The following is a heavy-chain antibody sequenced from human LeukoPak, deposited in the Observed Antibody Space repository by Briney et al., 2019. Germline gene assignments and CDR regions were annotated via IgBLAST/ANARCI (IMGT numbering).Heavy chain of an antibody. V-gene: IGHV3-30*02. CDR2: IRYDGSKK. Sequence: GGSLRLSCAASGFTFSHYGMLWVRQAPGKGLEWVALIRYDGSKKDYADSVKGRFTISRDNSKNTLYLQMNSLTAEDTAMYYCVRTGDTERFDYWGQGALVTVSS. J-gene: IGHJ4*02. CDR3: VRTGDTERFDY. D-gene: IGHD3/OR15-3a*01. CDR1: GFTFSHYG.